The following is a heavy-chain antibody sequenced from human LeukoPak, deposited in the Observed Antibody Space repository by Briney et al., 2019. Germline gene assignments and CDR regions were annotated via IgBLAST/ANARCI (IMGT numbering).Heavy chain of an antibody. CDR1: GFTFSNAW. D-gene: IGHD3-22*01. CDR3: ARDAYYYDSSGLKV. CDR2: ISTSSSYI. V-gene: IGHV3-21*01. J-gene: IGHJ4*02. Sequence: GGSLRLSCAASGFTFSNAWMSWVRQAPGKGLEWVSSISTSSSYIYYADSVKGRFTISRDNAKNSLYLQMNSLRAEDTAVYYCARDAYYYDSSGLKVWGQGTLVTVSS.